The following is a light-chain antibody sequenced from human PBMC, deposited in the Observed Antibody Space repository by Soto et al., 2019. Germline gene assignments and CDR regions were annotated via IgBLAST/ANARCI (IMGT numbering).Light chain of an antibody. J-gene: IGKJ2*01. V-gene: IGKV3-20*01. Sequence: EIVLTQSPGTLSLSPGERATLSCRASQSVSSSYLAWYQQKPGQAPSLLIYGASSRATGIPDRFSGSGSRTDFTLTISRLEPEDFAVYYCQQYGSSPTFGQGTKLEIK. CDR3: QQYGSSPT. CDR1: QSVSSSY. CDR2: GAS.